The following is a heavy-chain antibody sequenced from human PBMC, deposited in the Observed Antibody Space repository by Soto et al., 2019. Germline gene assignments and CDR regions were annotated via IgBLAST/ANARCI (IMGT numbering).Heavy chain of an antibody. CDR2: ISYDGSNK. J-gene: IGHJ3*02. V-gene: IGHV3-30*03. Sequence: QVQLVESGGGVVQPGRSLRLSCAASGFTFSSYGMHWVRQAPGKGLEWVAVISYDGSNKYYADSVKGRFTISRDNSKNTLYLQMNSLRAEGTAVFYCATPPFITMTRGGGDAFDIWGQGTMVTVSS. CDR1: GFTFSSYG. CDR3: ATPPFITMTRGGGDAFDI. D-gene: IGHD3-10*01.